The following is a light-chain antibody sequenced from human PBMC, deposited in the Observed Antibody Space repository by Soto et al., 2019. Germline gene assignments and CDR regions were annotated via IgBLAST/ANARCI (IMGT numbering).Light chain of an antibody. V-gene: IGKV1-9*01. J-gene: IGKJ2*01. CDR3: QQVNGYPHT. CDR2: AAS. Sequence: DVQLTQSPSFLSASVGDRVTITCRASQDISSHLAWYQQIPGKGPKLLIYAASTLQSGVPSRFSGSGSGTEFTLAISILQSEDFATYHCQQVNGYPHTFGQGTKLEIK. CDR1: QDISSH.